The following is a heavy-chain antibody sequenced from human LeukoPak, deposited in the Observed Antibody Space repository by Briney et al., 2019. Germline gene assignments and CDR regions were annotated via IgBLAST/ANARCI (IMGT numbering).Heavy chain of an antibody. V-gene: IGHV1-2*02. CDR3: AKDGVGCNSTSCALLE. CDR1: GYTFTAYY. Sequence: ASVKVSCKASGYTFTAYYAHWVRQAPGQGLEWMGWINPDSGGTKYAQYFQGRVTMTRDRSIGTAYMELSSLRSDDTAVYYCAKDGVGCNSTSCALLEWGQGTLVTVSS. CDR2: INPDSGGT. J-gene: IGHJ4*02. D-gene: IGHD2-2*01.